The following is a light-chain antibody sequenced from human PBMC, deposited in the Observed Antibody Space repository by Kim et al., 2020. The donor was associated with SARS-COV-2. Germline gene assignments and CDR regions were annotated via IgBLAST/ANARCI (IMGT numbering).Light chain of an antibody. CDR3: QVWDSSTAWV. J-gene: IGLJ3*02. V-gene: IGLV3-9*01. Sequence: SYELTQPLSVAVALGQTARITCGGNNIGSKNVHWYQQKPGQASVLVIYRDSNRPSGIPERFSGSNSGNTATLTISRAQAGDEADYYCQVWDSSTAWVFGGGTQLTVL. CDR1: NIGSKN. CDR2: RDS.